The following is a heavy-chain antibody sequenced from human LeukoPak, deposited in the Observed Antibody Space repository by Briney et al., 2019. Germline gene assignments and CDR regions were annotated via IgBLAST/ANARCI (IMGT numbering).Heavy chain of an antibody. V-gene: IGHV3-74*01. Sequence: AGGSLRLSCAASGFTFSSYLMHWVRKGPGKGLVWVSHINSDGSSTSYADSVTGRFTISRDNAKNTLYLQMNSLRAEDTAVYYCARVHGSWSGYYYFDYWGQGTLVTVSS. CDR2: INSDGSST. CDR3: ARVHGSWSGYYYFDY. J-gene: IGHJ4*01. D-gene: IGHD3-3*01. CDR1: GFTFSSYL.